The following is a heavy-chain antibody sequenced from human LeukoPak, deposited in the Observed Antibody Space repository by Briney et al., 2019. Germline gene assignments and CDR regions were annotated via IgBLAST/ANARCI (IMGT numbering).Heavy chain of an antibody. CDR3: ARGRGYCSSTSCDHTYMDV. Sequence: PSETLSLTCAVYGGSFSGYYWSWIRQPPGKGLEWIGEINHSGSTNYNPSLKSRVTISVDTPKNQFSLKLSSVTAADTAVYYCARGRGYCSSTSCDHTYMDVWGKGTTVTVSS. V-gene: IGHV4-34*01. CDR1: GGSFSGYY. D-gene: IGHD2-2*03. CDR2: INHSGST. J-gene: IGHJ6*03.